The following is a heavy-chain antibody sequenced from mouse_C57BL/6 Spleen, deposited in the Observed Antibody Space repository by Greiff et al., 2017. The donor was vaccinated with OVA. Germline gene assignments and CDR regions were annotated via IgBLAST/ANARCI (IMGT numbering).Heavy chain of an antibody. D-gene: IGHD1-1*02. Sequence: SGPVLVKPGASVKMSCKASGYTFTDYYMNWVKQSHGKSLEWIGVINPYNGGTSYNQKFKGKATLTVDKSSSTAYMELNSLTSEDSAVYYCAREGGKAWFAYWGQGTLVTVSA. CDR2: INPYNGGT. J-gene: IGHJ3*01. CDR3: AREGGKAWFAY. V-gene: IGHV1-19*01. CDR1: GYTFTDYY.